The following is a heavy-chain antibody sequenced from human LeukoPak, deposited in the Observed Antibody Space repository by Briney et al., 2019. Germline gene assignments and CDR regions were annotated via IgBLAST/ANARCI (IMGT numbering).Heavy chain of an antibody. Sequence: SVKVSCKASGGTFSSYAISWVRQAPGQGLEWMGGIIPIFGTANYAQKFQGRVTITRNTSISTAYMELSSLRSEDTAVYYCARRGTKYYYYMDVWGKGTTVTVSS. CDR3: ARRGTKYYYYMDV. CDR2: IIPIFGTA. J-gene: IGHJ6*03. V-gene: IGHV1-69*05. D-gene: IGHD2-8*01. CDR1: GGTFSSYA.